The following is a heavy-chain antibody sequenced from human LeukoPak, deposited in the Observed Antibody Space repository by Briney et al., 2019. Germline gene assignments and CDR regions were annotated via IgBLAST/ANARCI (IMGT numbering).Heavy chain of an antibody. J-gene: IGHJ6*03. CDR2: INHSGST. D-gene: IGHD6-6*01. CDR1: GGSFSGYY. CDR3: ARAKLDYYYYYYMDV. V-gene: IGHV4-34*01. Sequence: PSETLSLTCAVYGGSFSGYYWSWIRQPPGKGLEWIGEINHSGSTNYNPSLKSRVTMSVDTSKNQFSLKLSSVTAADTAVYYCARAKLDYYYYYYMDVWGKGTTVTISS.